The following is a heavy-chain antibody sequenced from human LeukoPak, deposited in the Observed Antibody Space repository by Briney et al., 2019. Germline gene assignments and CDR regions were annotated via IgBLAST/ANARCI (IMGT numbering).Heavy chain of an antibody. D-gene: IGHD3-22*01. Sequence: GGSLRLSCAAPGFTFSSYAMSWVRQAPGKGLEWVSAISGSGGSTYYADSVKGRFTISRDNSKNTLYLQMNSLRAEDTAVYYCAKGPITMIVVVITPIDYWGQGTLVTVSS. CDR2: ISGSGGST. V-gene: IGHV3-23*01. CDR3: AKGPITMIVVVITPIDY. J-gene: IGHJ4*02. CDR1: GFTFSSYA.